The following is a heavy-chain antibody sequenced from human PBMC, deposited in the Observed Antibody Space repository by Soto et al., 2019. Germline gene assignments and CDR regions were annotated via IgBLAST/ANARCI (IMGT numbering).Heavy chain of an antibody. V-gene: IGHV3-23*01. CDR2: ISGSGGST. CDR1: GFTFSSYA. J-gene: IGHJ6*02. CDR3: ANSQAGLRPYYYYGMDV. D-gene: IGHD4-17*01. Sequence: GGSLRLSCAASGFTFSSYAMSWVRQAPGKGLEWVSAISGSGGSTYYADSVKGRFTISRDNSKNTLYLQMNSLRAEDTAVYYCANSQAGLRPYYYYGMDVWGQGTTVTVSS.